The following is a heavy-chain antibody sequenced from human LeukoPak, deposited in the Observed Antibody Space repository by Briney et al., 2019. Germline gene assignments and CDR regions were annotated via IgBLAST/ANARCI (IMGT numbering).Heavy chain of an antibody. D-gene: IGHD2-2*01. J-gene: IGHJ6*02. CDR3: ARDGDIVVVPASYGMDV. Sequence: ASVKVSCKASGYTFTSYDINWVRQATGQGLEWMGWMNPNSGNTGYAQKFQGRVTITADKSTSTAYMELSSLRSEDTAVYYCARDGDIVVVPASYGMDVWGQGTTVTVSS. V-gene: IGHV1-8*01. CDR2: MNPNSGNT. CDR1: GYTFTSYD.